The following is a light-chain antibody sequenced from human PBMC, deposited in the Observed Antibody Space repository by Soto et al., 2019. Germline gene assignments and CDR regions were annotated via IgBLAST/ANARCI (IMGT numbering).Light chain of an antibody. CDR3: CSYAGIIPYVG. CDR1: SSDVGSYNL. Sequence: QSALTQPASVSGSPGQSITISCTGTSSDVGSYNLVSWYQQHPGKAPKLMIYEVSKRPSGVSNRFSGSKSGNTASLTSSRRQAEDEADYYCCSYAGIIPYVGFGRGTKLTVL. J-gene: IGLJ2*01. V-gene: IGLV2-23*02. CDR2: EVS.